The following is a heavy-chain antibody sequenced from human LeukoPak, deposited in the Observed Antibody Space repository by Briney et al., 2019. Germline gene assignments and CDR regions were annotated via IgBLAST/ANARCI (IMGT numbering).Heavy chain of an antibody. CDR3: ARPQTFDCSSTSCGSFDY. CDR2: IIPIFGTA. CDR1: GGTFSSYA. J-gene: IGHJ4*02. D-gene: IGHD2-2*01. V-gene: IGHV1-69*13. Sequence: SVKVSCKASGGTFSSYAISWVRQAPGQGLEWMGGIIPIFGTANYAQKFQGRVTITADESTSTAYMELSSLRSEDTAVYYCARPQTFDCSSTSCGSFDYWGQGTLVTVSS.